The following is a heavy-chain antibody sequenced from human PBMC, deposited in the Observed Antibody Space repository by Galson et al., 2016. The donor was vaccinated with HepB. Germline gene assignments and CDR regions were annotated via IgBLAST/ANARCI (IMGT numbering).Heavy chain of an antibody. Sequence: SVKVSCKASGYTFINYGISWVRQAPGQGLEWMGWISGYNGYTVYAQNIQGRVTMTTDTSTNTAYMELRSLRSDDTAVYYCARDCGGDCYYLGYWGQGSRVTVSS. CDR3: ARDCGGDCYYLGY. D-gene: IGHD2-21*02. V-gene: IGHV1-18*04. J-gene: IGHJ4*01. CDR2: ISGYNGYT. CDR1: GYTFINYG.